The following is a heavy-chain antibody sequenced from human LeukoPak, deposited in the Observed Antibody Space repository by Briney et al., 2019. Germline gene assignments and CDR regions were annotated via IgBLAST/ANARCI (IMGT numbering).Heavy chain of an antibody. Sequence: EASVKVSFKTSGYTFTSYGISWVRQAPGQGLEWMGWISEYNTNTNYAQKLQGRVTMTTDTSTNTAYLELRSLTSDDTAVYYCARGSGGSFDYWGQGTLVTVSS. J-gene: IGHJ4*02. D-gene: IGHD2-15*01. CDR2: ISEYNTNT. CDR3: ARGSGGSFDY. CDR1: GYTFTSYG. V-gene: IGHV1-18*01.